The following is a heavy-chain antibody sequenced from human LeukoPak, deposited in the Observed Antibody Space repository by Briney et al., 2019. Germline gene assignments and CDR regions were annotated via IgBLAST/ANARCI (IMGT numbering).Heavy chain of an antibody. CDR2: ISYDGSNK. J-gene: IGHJ4*02. D-gene: IGHD1-26*01. CDR1: GFTFSSYA. Sequence: GRSLRLSCAASGFTFSSYAMHWVRQAPGKGLEWVAVISYDGSNKYYADSVKGRFTISRDNSKNTLYLQMNSLRAEDTAVYYCARDSIVGATLDYWGQGTLVTVSS. V-gene: IGHV3-30-3*01. CDR3: ARDSIVGATLDY.